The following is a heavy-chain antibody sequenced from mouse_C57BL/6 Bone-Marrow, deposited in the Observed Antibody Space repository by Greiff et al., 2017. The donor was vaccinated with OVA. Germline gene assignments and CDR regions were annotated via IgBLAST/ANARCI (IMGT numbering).Heavy chain of an antibody. J-gene: IGHJ4*01. D-gene: IGHD4-1*01. Sequence: DVQLVESGGGLVQPGGSLKLSCAASGFTFSDYYMYWVRQTPEKRLEWVAYISNGGGSTYYPDTVKGRFTISRDNAKNTLYLQMSRLKSEDTAMYYCARLTGNAMDYWGQGTSVTVSS. CDR2: ISNGGGST. CDR3: ARLTGNAMDY. V-gene: IGHV5-12*01. CDR1: GFTFSDYY.